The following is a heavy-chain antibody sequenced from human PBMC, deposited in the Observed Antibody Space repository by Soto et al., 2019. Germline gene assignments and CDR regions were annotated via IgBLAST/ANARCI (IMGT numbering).Heavy chain of an antibody. D-gene: IGHD3-22*01. Sequence: ASVKVSCKASGGTFSSYRINWVRQAPGQGLEWVGGIVPIYRTADYAQKFQGRVTITADESARTSYMELRSLKSQDTAVYYCAKSNIILVVPPFDIWGQGTMVTVSS. J-gene: IGHJ3*02. CDR2: IVPIYRTA. CDR1: GGTFSSYR. CDR3: AKSNIILVVPPFDI. V-gene: IGHV1-69*13.